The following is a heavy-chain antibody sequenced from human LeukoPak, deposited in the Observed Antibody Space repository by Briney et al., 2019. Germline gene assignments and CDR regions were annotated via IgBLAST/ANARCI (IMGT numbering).Heavy chain of an antibody. CDR2: ITGSGGAT. Sequence: PGGSLRLSCAASGFTFSTYAMTWVRQAPGKGLEWVSAITGSGGATYYADSVKGRFTISRDNSKNTLYLQMNSLRAEDTAVYYCARAALHDFWSGYYTLPGYYYYYYMDVWGKGTTVTVSS. D-gene: IGHD3-3*01. CDR3: ARAALHDFWSGYYTLPGYYYYYYMDV. CDR1: GFTFSTYA. J-gene: IGHJ6*03. V-gene: IGHV3-23*01.